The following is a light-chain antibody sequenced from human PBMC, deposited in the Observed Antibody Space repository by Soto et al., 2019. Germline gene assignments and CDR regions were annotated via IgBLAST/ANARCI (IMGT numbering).Light chain of an antibody. CDR2: KAS. Sequence: DIQMTQSPSTLSGSVGDRVTITCRASQTISSWLAWYQQKPGKAPKLLIYKASTLKSGVPSRFSGSGSGTEITLTISSLQPDDFAIYYCQQYQNLWTFGQGTKVEIK. J-gene: IGKJ1*01. CDR1: QTISSW. CDR3: QQYQNLWT. V-gene: IGKV1-5*03.